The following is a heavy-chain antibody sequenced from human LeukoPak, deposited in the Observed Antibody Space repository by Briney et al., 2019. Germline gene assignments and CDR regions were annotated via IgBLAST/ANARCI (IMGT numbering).Heavy chain of an antibody. D-gene: IGHD5-24*01. J-gene: IGHJ4*02. V-gene: IGHV4-34*01. CDR1: GGSFSGYY. CDR3: ARENGYKYDY. Sequence: KTSETLSLTCAVYGGSFSGYYWSWIRQPPGKGLEWIGEINHSGSTNYNPSLKSRVTISVDTSKNQFSLKLSSVTAADTAVYYCARENGYKYDYWGQGTPVTVSS. CDR2: INHSGST.